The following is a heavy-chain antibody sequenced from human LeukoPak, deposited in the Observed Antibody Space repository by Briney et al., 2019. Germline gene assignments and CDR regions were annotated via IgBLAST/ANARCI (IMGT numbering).Heavy chain of an antibody. CDR3: ARRNFVSGSPSGDY. J-gene: IGHJ4*02. CDR1: GFTFSSYE. D-gene: IGHD3-10*01. V-gene: IGHV3-48*03. Sequence: GGSLRLSCAASGFTFSSYEMNWVRQAPGKGLEWLSYISSSGSIVYYADSVKGRFTISSDNAKNSLYLQMNSLRAEDTAIYYCARRNFVSGSPSGDYWGQGTLVTVSS. CDR2: ISSSGSIV.